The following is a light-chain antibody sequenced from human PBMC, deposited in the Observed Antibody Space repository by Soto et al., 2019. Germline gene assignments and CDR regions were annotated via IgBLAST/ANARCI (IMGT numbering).Light chain of an antibody. CDR1: QSLLHSNGYNY. Sequence: DIVMTQSPLSLPVTPGEPASISCRSSQSLLHSNGYNYLDWYVQRPGQSPQLLLYLASSRAAGVPDRFRGSGSGTDFTLKISRVEAEDVAVYYCMQALQTPPSFGQGTKLEIK. J-gene: IGKJ2*01. CDR2: LAS. V-gene: IGKV2-28*01. CDR3: MQALQTPPS.